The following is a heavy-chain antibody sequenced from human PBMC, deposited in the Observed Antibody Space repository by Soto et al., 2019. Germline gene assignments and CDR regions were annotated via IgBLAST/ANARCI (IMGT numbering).Heavy chain of an antibody. CDR1: GGCISSGGYS. Sequence: QLQLQESGSGLVKPSQTLSLTCAVSGGCISSGGYSWSWIRQRPGKGLEWIGYIYHSGSTYYNPSLKSRVTISLDRSKKQFSLKLSSVTAAETAVYYCARGMTTVTTLDYWGQGTLVTVSS. CDR2: IYHSGST. D-gene: IGHD4-17*01. V-gene: IGHV4-30-2*01. CDR3: ARGMTTVTTLDY. J-gene: IGHJ4*02.